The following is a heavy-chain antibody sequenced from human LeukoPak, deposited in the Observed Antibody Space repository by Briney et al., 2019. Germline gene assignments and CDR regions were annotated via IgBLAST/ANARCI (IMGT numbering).Heavy chain of an antibody. CDR1: GGTFSSYA. Sequence: SVKVSCKASGGTFSSYAISWVRQAPGQGLELMGGINPIFGTANYAQKFQGRVTITADESTSTAYMELSSLRSEDTAVYYCARGGRYSYGPSYYYYGMDVWGQGTTVTVSS. V-gene: IGHV1-69*13. CDR2: INPIFGTA. J-gene: IGHJ6*02. CDR3: ARGGRYSYGPSYYYYGMDV. D-gene: IGHD5-18*01.